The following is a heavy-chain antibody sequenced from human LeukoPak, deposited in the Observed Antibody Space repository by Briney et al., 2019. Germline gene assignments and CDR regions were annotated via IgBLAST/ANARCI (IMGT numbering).Heavy chain of an antibody. D-gene: IGHD6-6*01. Sequence: PSETLSLTCTVSGGSISSYYWSWIRQPPGKGLEWIGYIYYSGSTNYNPSLKSRVTISVDTSKNQFSLKLSSVTAADTAVYYCARTKGVAALADYWGQGTLVTVSS. CDR2: IYYSGST. CDR3: ARTKGVAALADY. CDR1: GGSISSYY. V-gene: IGHV4-59*01. J-gene: IGHJ4*02.